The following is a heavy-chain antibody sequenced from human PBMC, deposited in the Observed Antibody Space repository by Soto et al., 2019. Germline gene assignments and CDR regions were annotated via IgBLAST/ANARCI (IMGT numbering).Heavy chain of an antibody. CDR1: GFSLSTSGMC. CDR3: ARNDQPRSDSSSWSNFDY. V-gene: IGHV2-70*11. J-gene: IGHJ4*01. CDR2: IDWDDDK. Sequence: SGPTLVKPTQTLTLTCTFSGFSLSTSGMCVSWIRQPPGKALEWLARIDWDDDKYYSTSLKTRLTISKDTSKNQVVLTMTNMDPVDTATYYCARNDQPRSDSSSWSNFDYWGQGTLVTVSS. D-gene: IGHD6-13*01.